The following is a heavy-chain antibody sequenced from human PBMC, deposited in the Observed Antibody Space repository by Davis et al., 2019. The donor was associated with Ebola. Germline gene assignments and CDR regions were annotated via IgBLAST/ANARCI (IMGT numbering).Heavy chain of an antibody. J-gene: IGHJ2*01. CDR3: ARRYDISGYYGWYFDL. V-gene: IGHV1-8*02. D-gene: IGHD3-22*01. CDR2: MNPNSGNT. CDR1: GYTFTGYY. Sequence: ASVKVSCKASGYTFTGYYMHWVRQATGQGLEWMGWMNPNSGNTGYAQNFQGRVTMTKNTSISTAYMELSSLTSEDTAVYYCARRYDISGYYGWYFDLWGRGTLVTVSS.